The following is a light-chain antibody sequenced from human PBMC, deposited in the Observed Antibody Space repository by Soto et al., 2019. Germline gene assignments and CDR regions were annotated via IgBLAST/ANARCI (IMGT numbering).Light chain of an antibody. CDR2: GES. Sequence: EIVMTQSPVTLSVSPGERATLSCRASQSVSSNLAWYQQKPGQAPRLLIYGESTRATGIPARFSGSGSGTEFTLTISSLKSEDFAVYYCQQYNNWPPYTFGQGTKLEIK. J-gene: IGKJ2*01. V-gene: IGKV3-15*01. CDR3: QQYNNWPPYT. CDR1: QSVSSN.